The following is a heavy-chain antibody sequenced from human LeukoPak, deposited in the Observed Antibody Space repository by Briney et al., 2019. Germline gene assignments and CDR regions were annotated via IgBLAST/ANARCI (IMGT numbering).Heavy chain of an antibody. V-gene: IGHV3-64*01. CDR1: GFTFSSYA. Sequence: PGGSLRLSCAASGFTFSSYAMHWVRQAPGKGLEYVSAISSNGGSTYYANSVKGRFTISRDNSKNTLYLQMGSLRAEDMAVYYCARVVGAKGAFDIWGQGTMVTVSS. CDR2: ISSNGGST. CDR3: ARVVGAKGAFDI. D-gene: IGHD1-26*01. J-gene: IGHJ3*02.